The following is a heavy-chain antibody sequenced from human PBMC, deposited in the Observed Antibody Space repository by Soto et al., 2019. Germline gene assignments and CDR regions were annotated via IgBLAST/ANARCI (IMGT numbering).Heavy chain of an antibody. CDR3: AREPSITMIVVVTRGAFDI. Sequence: GASVKVSCKASGYTFTSYAMHWVRQAPGQRLEWMGWINAGNGNTKYSQKFQGRVTITRDTSASTAYMELSSLRSEDTAVYYCAREPSITMIVVVTRGAFDIWGQGTMVTVSS. CDR1: GYTFTSYA. D-gene: IGHD3-22*01. V-gene: IGHV1-3*01. J-gene: IGHJ3*02. CDR2: INAGNGNT.